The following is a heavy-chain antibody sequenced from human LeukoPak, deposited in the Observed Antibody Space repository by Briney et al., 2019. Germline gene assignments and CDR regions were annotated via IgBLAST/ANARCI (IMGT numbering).Heavy chain of an antibody. CDR2: IYYSGST. J-gene: IGHJ4*02. D-gene: IGHD1-26*01. Sequence: SETLSLTCTVSGDSISSGSYYWGWIRQPPGKGLEWIGSIYYSGSTYYNPSLNSRVTISVDTSKNQYSLKLSSVTAADTAVYYCARVGPTAYWGQGTLVIVSS. CDR3: ARVGPTAY. V-gene: IGHV4-39*01. CDR1: GDSISSGSYY.